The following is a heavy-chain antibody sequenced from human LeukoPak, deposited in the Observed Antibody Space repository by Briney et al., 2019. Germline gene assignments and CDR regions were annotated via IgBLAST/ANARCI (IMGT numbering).Heavy chain of an antibody. CDR1: GGSISNYY. D-gene: IGHD3-10*01. CDR2: IYYSGTT. V-gene: IGHV4-59*01. Sequence: SETLSLTCTVSGGSISNYYWNWIRQPPGKGLELIGYIYYSGTTNYNPSLKSRVSMSVDTSKNQFSLKLKSVTAADTAVYYCARGGYYGSGNDFRFDPWGQGTLVTVSS. CDR3: ARGGYYGSGNDFRFDP. J-gene: IGHJ5*02.